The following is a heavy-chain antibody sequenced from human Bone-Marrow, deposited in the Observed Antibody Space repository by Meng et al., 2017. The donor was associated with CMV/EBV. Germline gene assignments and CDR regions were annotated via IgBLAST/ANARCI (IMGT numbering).Heavy chain of an antibody. V-gene: IGHV3-30*04. J-gene: IGHJ6*02. D-gene: IGHD2-21*01. CDR3: ARVQQAYCGGDCYFSHYGMAV. CDR2: ISYDGSNK. Sequence: GESLKISCAASGFTFSSYAMHWVRQAPGKGLEWVAVISYDGSNKYYADSVKGRFTISRDNSKNTLYLQMNSLRAEDTAVYYCARVQQAYCGGDCYFSHYGMAVWGQGTTVTGSS. CDR1: GFTFSSYA.